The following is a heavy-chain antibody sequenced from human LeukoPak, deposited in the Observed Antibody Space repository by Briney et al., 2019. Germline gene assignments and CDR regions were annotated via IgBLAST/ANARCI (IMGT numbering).Heavy chain of an antibody. CDR2: ISSSSSYI. CDR3: ARVLGVQESEYYFEY. CDR1: GFFFRSYS. D-gene: IGHD6-19*01. Sequence: GGSLRLSCAASGFFFRSYSMNWVRQAPGKGLEWVSSISSSSSYIYYADSVKGRFTISRDNAKNSLYLQMNSLRAEDTAVYYCARVLGVQESEYYFEYWGQGTLVTVSS. V-gene: IGHV3-21*01. J-gene: IGHJ4*02.